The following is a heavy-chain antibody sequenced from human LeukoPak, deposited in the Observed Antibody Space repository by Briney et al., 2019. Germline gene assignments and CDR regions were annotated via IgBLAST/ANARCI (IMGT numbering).Heavy chain of an antibody. CDR3: ARDPYSSSFSVVHRVLIGY. Sequence: GGSLRLSCAASGFTFSNYWMSWVRQAPGKGLEWVANIKQDGSEKYYVDSVKGRFTISRDNAKNSLYLQMNSLRAEDTAVYYCARDPYSSSFSVVHRVLIGYWGQGTLVTVSS. J-gene: IGHJ4*02. CDR1: GFTFSNYW. CDR2: IKQDGSEK. D-gene: IGHD6-6*01. V-gene: IGHV3-7*01.